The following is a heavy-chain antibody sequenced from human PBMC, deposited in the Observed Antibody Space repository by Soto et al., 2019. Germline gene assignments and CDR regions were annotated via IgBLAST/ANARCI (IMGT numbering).Heavy chain of an antibody. J-gene: IGHJ4*02. Sequence: SVKVSCKASGFTFTSSAVQWVRQARGQRLEWIGWIVVGSGNTNYAQKFQERVTITRDMSTSAAYMELSSLRSGDTAVYYCAAVLYSGSYYGDYWGQGTLVTVSS. D-gene: IGHD1-26*01. CDR3: AAVLYSGSYYGDY. CDR2: IVVGSGNT. V-gene: IGHV1-58*01. CDR1: GFTFTSSA.